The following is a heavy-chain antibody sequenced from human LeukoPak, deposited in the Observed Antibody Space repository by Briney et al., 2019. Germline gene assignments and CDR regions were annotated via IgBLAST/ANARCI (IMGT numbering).Heavy chain of an antibody. J-gene: IGHJ4*02. V-gene: IGHV3-7*01. CDR2: IDEDGSAK. Sequence: PGGSLRLSCAASGFTFSGYWMTWLRQAPGKGPEWVANIDEDGSAKYYLGSVKGRFTISRDNAENALYLQMNSLRAEDTGVYFCARGQTLTFWGQGTLVTVSS. CDR1: GFTFSGYW. CDR3: ARGQTLTF.